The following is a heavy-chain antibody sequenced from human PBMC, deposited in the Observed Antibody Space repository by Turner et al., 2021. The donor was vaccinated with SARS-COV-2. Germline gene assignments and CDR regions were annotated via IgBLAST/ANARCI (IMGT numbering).Heavy chain of an antibody. J-gene: IGHJ4*02. D-gene: IGHD5-12*01. CDR1: GGAISSGDYY. Sequence: QVQLQESGPGLVKPSQTLSLTCTDSGGAISSGDYYWSWIRHPPGKGLEWIGYIYYSGSTYYNPSLKSRVTISVDTSKNQFSLKLSSVTAADTAVYYCAGSRDGYNFRWGYWGQGTLVAVSS. V-gene: IGHV4-30-4*01. CDR2: IYYSGST. CDR3: AGSRDGYNFRWGY.